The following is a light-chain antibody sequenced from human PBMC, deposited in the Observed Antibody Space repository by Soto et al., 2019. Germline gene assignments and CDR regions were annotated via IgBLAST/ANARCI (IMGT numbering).Light chain of an antibody. CDR1: SSDIGAYNY. CDR3: SSHRGSISFYV. J-gene: IGLJ1*01. Sequence: QSVLTQPASVSGSPGQSITISCTGTSSDIGAYNYVSWCQQHPGKAPKLMISEVSNRPSGISIRFSGSKSGNTASLTISGLQADDEADYYCSSHRGSISFYVFGTGTKATVL. CDR2: EVS. V-gene: IGLV2-14*01.